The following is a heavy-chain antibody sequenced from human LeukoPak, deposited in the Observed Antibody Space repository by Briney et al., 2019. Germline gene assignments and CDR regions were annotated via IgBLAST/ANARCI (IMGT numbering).Heavy chain of an antibody. J-gene: IGHJ2*01. CDR3: ARPGATAYWYFDL. D-gene: IGHD1-26*01. CDR2: ISGGGGGT. Sequence: GGSLRLSCAASGFSFSTYNMNWVRQAPGKGLEWVSAISGGGGGTYYADSVKGRFTISRDNSKNTLYLQMSSLRVEDTAIYYCARPGATAYWYFDLWGRGTLVTVSS. CDR1: GFSFSTYN. V-gene: IGHV3-23*01.